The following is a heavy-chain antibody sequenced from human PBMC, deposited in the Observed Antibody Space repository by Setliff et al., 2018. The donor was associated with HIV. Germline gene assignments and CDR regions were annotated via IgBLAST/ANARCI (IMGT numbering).Heavy chain of an antibody. CDR2: IYYSGST. J-gene: IGHJ4*02. V-gene: IGHV4-39*01. CDR3: ATLQSSGWPHGIEY. D-gene: IGHD6-19*01. Sequence: SETLSLTCTVSGGFISPTNYYWGWIRQPPGKGLEWIGSIYYSGSTYYKSSLKNRVTISVDTSKNHFSLKVNFVTAADTAVYYCATLQSSGWPHGIEYWGQGTLVTVSS. CDR1: GGFISPTNYY.